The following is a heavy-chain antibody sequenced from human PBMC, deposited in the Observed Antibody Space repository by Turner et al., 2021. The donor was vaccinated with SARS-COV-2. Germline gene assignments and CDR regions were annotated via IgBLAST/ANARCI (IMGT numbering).Heavy chain of an antibody. D-gene: IGHD2-2*01. CDR3: ARSYHTYYFDY. Sequence: QLQLQESGPGLVTPSETLSLTCTVSGGSITSSTYYWGWIRQPPGKGLDWIGSILSSGSTYYNPSLKSRVTISVDTSKNQFCLKLTSVTAVDTAVYYCARSYHTYYFDYWGQGTLGTVSS. CDR1: GGSITSSTYY. J-gene: IGHJ4*02. CDR2: ILSSGST. V-gene: IGHV4-39*01.